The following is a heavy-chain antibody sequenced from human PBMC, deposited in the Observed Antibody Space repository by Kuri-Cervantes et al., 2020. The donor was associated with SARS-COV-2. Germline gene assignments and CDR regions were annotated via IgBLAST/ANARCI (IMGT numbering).Heavy chain of an antibody. V-gene: IGHV4-34*01. CDR3: ARVGRFLEWLLSVGGYYCYMDV. J-gene: IGHJ6*03. CDR2: INHSGST. D-gene: IGHD3-3*01. Sequence: SETLSLTCAVYGGSFSGYYWSWIRQPPGKGLEWIGEINHSGSTNYNPSLKSRVTISVDTSKNQFSLKLSSVTAADTAVYYCARVGRFLEWLLSVGGYYCYMDVWGKGTTVTVSS. CDR1: GGSFSGYY.